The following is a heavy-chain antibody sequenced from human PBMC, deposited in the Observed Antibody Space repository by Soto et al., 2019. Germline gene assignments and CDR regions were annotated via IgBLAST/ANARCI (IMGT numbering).Heavy chain of an antibody. CDR3: AKDPSYCSSTSCYPAEYFQH. D-gene: IGHD2-2*01. CDR1: GFTFSSYA. V-gene: IGHV3-23*01. Sequence: GGSLRLSCAASGFTFSSYAMSWVRQAPGKGLEWVSAISGSGGSTYYADSVKGRFTISRDNSKNTLYLQMNSLRAEDTAVYYCAKDPSYCSSTSCYPAEYFQHWGQVTLVTVSS. J-gene: IGHJ1*01. CDR2: ISGSGGST.